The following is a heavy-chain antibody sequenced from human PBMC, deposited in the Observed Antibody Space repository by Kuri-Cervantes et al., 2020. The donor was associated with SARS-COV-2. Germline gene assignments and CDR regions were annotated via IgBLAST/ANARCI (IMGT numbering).Heavy chain of an antibody. CDR2: ISSSSTI. D-gene: IGHD5-12*01. CDR1: GFTFSSYS. Sequence: GDSLKISCAASGFTFSSYSMNWVRQAPGKGLEWVSYISSSSTIYYADSVKGRFTISRDNAKNSLYLQMNSLRAEDTAVYYCARAQRGLMVALDYWGQGTLVTVSS. V-gene: IGHV3-48*01. CDR3: ARAQRGLMVALDY. J-gene: IGHJ4*02.